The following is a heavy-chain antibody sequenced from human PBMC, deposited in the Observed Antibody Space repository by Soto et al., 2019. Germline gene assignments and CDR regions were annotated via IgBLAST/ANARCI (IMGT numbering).Heavy chain of an antibody. CDR1: GGSISSYY. J-gene: IGHJ6*02. Sequence: SETLSLTCTVSGGSISSYYWSWIRQPPGKGLEWIGYIYYSGSTNCNPSLKSRVTISVDTSKNQFSLKLSSVTAADTAVYYCARVYAYYDILTGSLYYYGMDVWGQGTTVTVSS. V-gene: IGHV4-59*01. D-gene: IGHD3-9*01. CDR2: IYYSGST. CDR3: ARVYAYYDILTGSLYYYGMDV.